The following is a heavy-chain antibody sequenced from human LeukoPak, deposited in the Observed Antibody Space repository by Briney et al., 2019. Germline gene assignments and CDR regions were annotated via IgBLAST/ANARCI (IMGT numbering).Heavy chain of an antibody. CDR1: GFTVSSNY. V-gene: IGHV3-66*01. CDR3: ARDLGSRRDNWYDP. CDR2: IYSGGST. D-gene: IGHD6-19*01. J-gene: IGHJ5*02. Sequence: GGSLRLSCAASGFTVSSNYMNWVRQAPGKGLEWVSIIYSGGSTYYADSVKGRFIISRDNSNNTLYLQMNSLRAEDTAVYYCARDLGSRRDNWYDPWGQGTLVTVSS.